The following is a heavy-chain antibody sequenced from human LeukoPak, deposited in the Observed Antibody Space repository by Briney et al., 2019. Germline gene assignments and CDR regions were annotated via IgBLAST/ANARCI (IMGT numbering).Heavy chain of an antibody. CDR3: ARATIFGVVSVYFDY. CDR1: GGSISSGSYY. J-gene: IGHJ4*02. Sequence: SETLSLTCTVSGGSISSGSYYWSWVRQPAGKGLEWIGRIYTSGSTNYNPSLKSRVTISVDTSKNQFSLKLSSVTAADTAVYYCARATIFGVVSVYFDYWGQGTLVTVSS. CDR2: IYTSGST. V-gene: IGHV4-61*02. D-gene: IGHD3-3*01.